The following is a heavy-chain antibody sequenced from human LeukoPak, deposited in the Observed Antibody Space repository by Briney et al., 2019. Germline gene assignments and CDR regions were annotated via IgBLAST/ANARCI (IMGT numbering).Heavy chain of an antibody. D-gene: IGHD2-2*01. V-gene: IGHV1-2*02. CDR3: ARTSRIVVVPAARSLNDYYYYYYMDV. CDR1: GYTFTGNY. CDR2: INPKNGGT. J-gene: IGHJ6*03. Sequence: GASVKVSCKASGYTFTGNYIHWVRQAPGQGLEWMGWINPKNGGTINAQMFQGRVTMTRDTSISTAYMELSRLRSDDTAVYYCARTSRIVVVPAARSLNDYYYYYYMDVWGKGTTVTISS.